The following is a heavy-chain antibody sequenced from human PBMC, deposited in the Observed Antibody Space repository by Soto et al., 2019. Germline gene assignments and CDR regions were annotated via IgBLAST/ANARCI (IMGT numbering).Heavy chain of an antibody. CDR1: GYTFTSYD. J-gene: IGHJ5*02. V-gene: IGHV1-8*01. CDR2: MNPNSGNT. Sequence: QVQLVQSGAEVKKPGASVKVSCKASGYTFTSYDINWVRQATGQGLEWMGWMNPNSGNTRYAQKFQGRVTMTRNTSISTAYMELSSLRSEDTAVYYCARGSPLRWFFQFDPWGQGTLVTVSS. CDR3: ARGSPLRWFFQFDP. D-gene: IGHD4-17*01.